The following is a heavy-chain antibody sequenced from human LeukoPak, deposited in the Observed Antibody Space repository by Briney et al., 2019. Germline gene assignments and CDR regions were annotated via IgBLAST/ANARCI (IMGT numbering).Heavy chain of an antibody. CDR2: INHSGTT. J-gene: IGHJ4*02. CDR3: ARKASHFSYGLGAIDY. Sequence: SETLSLTXAVYGGSFSDHYWNWIRQPPGKGLEWIGEINHSGTTNYNASLKSRVTISVDTSKNHFSLKLNSMTAADTAVYYCARKASHFSYGLGAIDYWGQGNLVTVSS. D-gene: IGHD5-18*01. V-gene: IGHV4-34*01. CDR1: GGSFSDHY.